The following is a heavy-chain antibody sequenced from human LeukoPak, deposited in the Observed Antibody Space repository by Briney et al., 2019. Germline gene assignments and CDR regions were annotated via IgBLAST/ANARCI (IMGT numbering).Heavy chain of an antibody. D-gene: IGHD7-27*01. J-gene: IGHJ4*02. CDR2: ISSTYDI. CDR1: GFTFSTYS. V-gene: IGHV3-48*01. Sequence: GGSLRLSCAASGFTFSTYSINWVRQAPGQGLEWVSYISSTYDIYYADSVRGRFTISRDNAKNSLYLQMNSLSAEDTAMYYCARDHNWGFDYWGQGTLVTVSS. CDR3: ARDHNWGFDY.